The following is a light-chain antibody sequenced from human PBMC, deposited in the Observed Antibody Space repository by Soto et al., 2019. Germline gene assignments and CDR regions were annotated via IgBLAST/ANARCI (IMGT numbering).Light chain of an antibody. CDR3: QKYHTSPIT. CDR1: QRVSSTY. CDR2: GAS. Sequence: EIVLTQSPGSLSLSPGERATLSYRASQRVSSTYLAWYQKKPGQAPRRLIYGASSRATGIPDRFSGGGSGTDFTRTISRLEPEDFAVYYCQKYHTSPITFGRGTRLEIK. V-gene: IGKV3-20*01. J-gene: IGKJ5*01.